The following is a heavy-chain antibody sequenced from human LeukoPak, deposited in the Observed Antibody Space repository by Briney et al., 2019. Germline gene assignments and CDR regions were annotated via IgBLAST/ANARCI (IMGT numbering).Heavy chain of an antibody. CDR1: RYTLTELS. Sequence: GASVKVSCKVSRYTLTELSMHWVRQAPGKGLEWMGGFDPEDSEAIYAQKFQGRVTMTEDTSTDTAYMELSSLRSEDTAVYYCATDSGKITMVRGVIIREYYFDYWGQGTLVTVSS. V-gene: IGHV1-24*01. J-gene: IGHJ4*02. D-gene: IGHD3-10*01. CDR3: ATDSGKITMVRGVIIREYYFDY. CDR2: FDPEDSEA.